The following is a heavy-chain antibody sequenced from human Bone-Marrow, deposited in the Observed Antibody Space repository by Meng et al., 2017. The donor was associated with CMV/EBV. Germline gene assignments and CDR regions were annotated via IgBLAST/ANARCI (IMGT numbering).Heavy chain of an antibody. CDR1: FSVSIDA. CDR2: ISGSGSST. D-gene: IGHD2-2*01. Sequence: FSVSIDAMSWVRQAPGKGLEWVAAISGSGSSTYYADSVKGRFTISRDNSKNTLYLQMNSLRAEDTAVYYCAKGYCSSTSCLGASDYWGQGTLVTVSS. CDR3: AKGYCSSTSCLGASDY. V-gene: IGHV3-23*01. J-gene: IGHJ4*02.